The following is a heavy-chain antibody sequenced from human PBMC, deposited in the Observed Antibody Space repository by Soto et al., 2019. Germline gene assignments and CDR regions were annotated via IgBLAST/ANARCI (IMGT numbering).Heavy chain of an antibody. J-gene: IGHJ6*02. V-gene: IGHV4-59*01. D-gene: IGHD2-21*02. Sequence: SETLSLTCTVSGGSISGYYWSWIRHPPGKELEWIGYMYNTGSTVYNPSFKSRVTISVDTSKNQFSLKLNSVTAADTAVYYCAIVFWGYCGNDCYPLDVWGQGTSVTVSS. CDR3: AIVFWGYCGNDCYPLDV. CDR1: GGSISGYY. CDR2: MYNTGST.